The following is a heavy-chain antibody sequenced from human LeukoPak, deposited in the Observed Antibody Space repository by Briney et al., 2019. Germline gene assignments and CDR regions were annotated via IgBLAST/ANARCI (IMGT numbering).Heavy chain of an antibody. D-gene: IGHD2/OR15-2a*01. J-gene: IGHJ4*02. CDR3: AKDPFKESAEGYFDY. CDR1: RFTFDDYA. Sequence: GGSLRLSCAAARFTFDDYAMHWVRQAPGKGLEWVSGISWNSGSIGYADSVKGRFTISRDNAKNSLYLQMNSLGAEDTALYYCAKDPFKESAEGYFDYWGQGTLVTVSS. CDR2: ISWNSGSI. V-gene: IGHV3-9*01.